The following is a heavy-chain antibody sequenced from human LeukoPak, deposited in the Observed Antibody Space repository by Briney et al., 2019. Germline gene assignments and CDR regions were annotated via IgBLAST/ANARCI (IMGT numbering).Heavy chain of an antibody. Sequence: GGSLRLSCAASGFTFSSYDMHWVRQATGKGLEWVSAIGTAGDTYYPGSVKGRFTISRENAKNSLYLQMNSLRAGDTAVYYCARASGLVRHFDYWGQGTLVTVSS. CDR1: GFTFSSYD. J-gene: IGHJ4*02. D-gene: IGHD1-1*01. CDR2: IGTAGDT. V-gene: IGHV3-13*01. CDR3: ARASGLVRHFDY.